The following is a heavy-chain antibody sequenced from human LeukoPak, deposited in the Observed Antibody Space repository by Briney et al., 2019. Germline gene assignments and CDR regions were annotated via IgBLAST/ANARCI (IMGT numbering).Heavy chain of an antibody. D-gene: IGHD1-26*01. J-gene: IGHJ4*02. CDR2: THYSGDT. V-gene: IGHV4-39*01. CDR1: SGPITSSTYY. Sequence: PSETLSLTCSVSSGPITSSTYYWGWVRQPPGKGLEWIGSTHYSGDTSYNPSLKSRVTISIDTSRNQFSLKLTSVTAADTALYYCAVSSGSSNFEYWGQGTLVTVSS. CDR3: AVSSGSSNFEY.